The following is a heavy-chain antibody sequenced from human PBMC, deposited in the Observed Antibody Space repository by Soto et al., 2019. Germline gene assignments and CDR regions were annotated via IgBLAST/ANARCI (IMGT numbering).Heavy chain of an antibody. CDR1: GGSFSGYY. CDR2: INHSGST. J-gene: IGHJ6*03. Sequence: PSETLSLTCAVYGGSFSGYYWSWIRQPPGKGLEWIGEINHSGSTNYNPSLKSRVTISVDTSKNQFSLKLSSVTAADTAVYYCERGPLYGDYYYYMEVWGKGTTVTVSS. V-gene: IGHV4-34*01. CDR3: ERGPLYGDYYYYMEV. D-gene: IGHD4-17*01.